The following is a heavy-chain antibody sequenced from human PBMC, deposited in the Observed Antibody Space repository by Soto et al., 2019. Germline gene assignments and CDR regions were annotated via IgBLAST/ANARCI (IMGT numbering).Heavy chain of an antibody. J-gene: IGHJ4*02. CDR3: AREIPFSRFDY. V-gene: IGHV3-33*01. Sequence: QVQLVESGGGVVQPGRSLRLSCAGSGFSFSSYGMHWVRQAPGKGLEWVAVKWYDGSNKNYADSVKGRFTISRDNSKNTLYLQMNSLRAEDTAVYYCAREIPFSRFDYWGLGTLVTVSS. CDR1: GFSFSSYG. CDR2: KWYDGSNK.